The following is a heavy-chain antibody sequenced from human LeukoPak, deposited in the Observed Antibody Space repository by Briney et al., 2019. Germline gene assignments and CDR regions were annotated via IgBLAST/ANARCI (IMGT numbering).Heavy chain of an antibody. Sequence: GGSLRLSCAASGFTFSSYWMHWVRQAPGKGLVWVARINSDGSSTSYADSVKGRFTISRDNAKNTLYLQMNSLRAEDTAVYYCARLGGNSGFSGDYWGQGTLVTVSS. CDR1: GFTFSSYW. CDR3: ARLGGNSGFSGDY. D-gene: IGHD4-23*01. CDR2: INSDGSST. V-gene: IGHV3-74*01. J-gene: IGHJ4*02.